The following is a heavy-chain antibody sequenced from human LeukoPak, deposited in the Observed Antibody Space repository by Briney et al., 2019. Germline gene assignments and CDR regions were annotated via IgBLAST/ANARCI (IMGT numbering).Heavy chain of an antibody. CDR3: ARAGYSGYDEL. CDR2: IKQDGSEK. CDR1: GFTFSSYW. Sequence: GGSLGLSCAASGFTFSSYWMSWVRQAPGKGLEWVANIKQDGSEKYYVDSVKGRFTISRDNAKNSLYLQMNSLRAEDTAVYYCARAGYSGYDELWGQGTLVTVSS. V-gene: IGHV3-7*04. D-gene: IGHD5-12*01. J-gene: IGHJ4*02.